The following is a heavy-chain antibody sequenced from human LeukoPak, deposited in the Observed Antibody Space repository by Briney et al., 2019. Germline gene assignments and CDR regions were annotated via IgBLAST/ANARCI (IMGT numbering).Heavy chain of an antibody. D-gene: IGHD3-3*01. CDR3: ARVELRFLEATVDV. CDR2: INHSGST. Sequence: PSETLSLTCAVYGGSFSGYYWSWIRQPPGKGLEWIGEINHSGSTNYNPSLKSRVTISVDTSKNQFSLKLSSVTAADTAVYYCARVELRFLEATVDVWGKGTTVTVSS. J-gene: IGHJ6*04. CDR1: GGSFSGYY. V-gene: IGHV4-34*01.